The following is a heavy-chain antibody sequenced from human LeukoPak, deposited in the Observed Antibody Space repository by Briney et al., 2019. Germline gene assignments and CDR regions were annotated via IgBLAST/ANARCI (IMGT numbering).Heavy chain of an antibody. D-gene: IGHD6-19*01. CDR2: ISSGSSYI. CDR1: GFTFSSYS. Sequence: GGSLRLSCAASGFTFSSYSMNWVRQAPGKGLEWVSSISSGSSYIYYADSVKGRFTISRDNAKNSLYLQMNSLRAEDTAVYYCARDLAVAGYMDVWGKGTTVTVSS. J-gene: IGHJ6*03. V-gene: IGHV3-21*01. CDR3: ARDLAVAGYMDV.